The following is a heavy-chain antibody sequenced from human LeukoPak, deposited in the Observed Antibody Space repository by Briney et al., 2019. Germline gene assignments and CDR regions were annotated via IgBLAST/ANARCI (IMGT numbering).Heavy chain of an antibody. CDR2: IYTSGST. Sequence: PSETLSLTCTVSGGSISSSSYYWSWIRQPAGKGLEWIGRIYTSGSTNYNPSLKSRVTISVDTSKNQFSLKLSSVTAADTAVYYCARLYSSSHPLDYWGQGTLVTVSS. V-gene: IGHV4-61*02. CDR1: GGSISSSSYY. CDR3: ARLYSSSHPLDY. D-gene: IGHD6-13*01. J-gene: IGHJ4*02.